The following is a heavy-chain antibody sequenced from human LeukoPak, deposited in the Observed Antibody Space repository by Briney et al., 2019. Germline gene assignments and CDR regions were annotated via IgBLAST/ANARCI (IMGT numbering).Heavy chain of an antibody. CDR2: ISSSSSTI. D-gene: IGHD1-26*01. J-gene: IGHJ4*02. CDR1: GFTFDDHG. V-gene: IGHV3-48*01. CDR3: AREGWSGGSYFDY. Sequence: GGSLRLSCAASGFTFDDHGMSWVRQAPGKGLEWVSYISSSSSTIYYADSVKGRFTISRDNAKNSLYLQMNSLRAEDTAVYYCAREGWSGGSYFDYWGQGTLVTVSS.